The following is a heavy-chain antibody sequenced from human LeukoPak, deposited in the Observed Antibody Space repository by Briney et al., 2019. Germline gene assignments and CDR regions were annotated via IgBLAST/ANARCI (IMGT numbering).Heavy chain of an antibody. J-gene: IGHJ4*02. D-gene: IGHD6-6*01. Sequence: GGSLRLSCAASGFTFSSCAMHWVRQAPGKGLEWVAVISYDGSNKYYADSVKGRFTISRDNSKNTLYLQMNSLRAEDTAVYYCASNIAARRNYWGQGTLVTVSS. CDR2: ISYDGSNK. CDR1: GFTFSSCA. V-gene: IGHV3-30-3*01. CDR3: ASNIAARRNY.